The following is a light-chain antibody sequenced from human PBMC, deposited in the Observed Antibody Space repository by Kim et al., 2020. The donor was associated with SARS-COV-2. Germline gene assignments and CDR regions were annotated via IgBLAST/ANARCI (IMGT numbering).Light chain of an antibody. Sequence: VMTQSPATLSVSPGERATLSCRASQSVSSNLAWYQQKPGQAPRLLIYGASTRATGIPARFSGSGSGTEFTLTISSLQSEDFVVYYCQQYNNWPSTFGQGTRLEIK. CDR2: GAS. V-gene: IGKV3-15*01. CDR1: QSVSSN. J-gene: IGKJ5*01. CDR3: QQYNNWPST.